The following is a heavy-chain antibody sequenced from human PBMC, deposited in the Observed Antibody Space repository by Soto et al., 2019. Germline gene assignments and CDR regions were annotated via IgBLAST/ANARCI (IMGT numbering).Heavy chain of an antibody. CDR3: ASSIGAVGSRFDY. CDR2: INPSGGST. D-gene: IGHD6-13*01. CDR1: GYTFTSYY. Sequence: ASVKVSCKASGYTFTSYYIHWVRQAPGQGLEWMGIINPSGGSTSYAQKFQGRVTMTRDTSTSTVYMELSRLRSEDTAVYYCASSIGAVGSRFDYWGKGIQVTGAS. J-gene: IGHJ4*01. V-gene: IGHV1-46*01.